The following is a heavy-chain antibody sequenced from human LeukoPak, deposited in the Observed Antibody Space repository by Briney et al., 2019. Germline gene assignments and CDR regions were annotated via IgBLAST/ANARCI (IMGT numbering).Heavy chain of an antibody. D-gene: IGHD6-19*01. J-gene: IGHJ4*02. CDR2: IIPILGIA. Sequence: GASVKVSCKASGGTFSSYAISWVRQAPGQGLEWMGRIIPILGIANYAQKFQGRVTITADKSTSTAYMELSSLRSEDTAVYYCARGLMREYNSGWYMHYFDYWGQGTLVTVSS. CDR3: ARGLMREYNSGWYMHYFDY. V-gene: IGHV1-69*04. CDR1: GGTFSSYA.